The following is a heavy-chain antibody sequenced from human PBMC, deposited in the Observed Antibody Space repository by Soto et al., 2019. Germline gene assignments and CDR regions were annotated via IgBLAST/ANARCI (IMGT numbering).Heavy chain of an antibody. V-gene: IGHV4-34*01. CDR3: ARGENGGSRVLYYYFDY. CDR1: GGSFSGYY. Sequence: QVQLQQWGAGLLKPSETLSLTCAVYGGSFSGYYWSWIRQPPGKGLEWIGEINHSGSTNYNPSLKSRVTISVDTSTNQFSLKLSSVTAADTAVYYCARGENGGSRVLYYYFDYWGQGTLVTVSS. J-gene: IGHJ4*02. CDR2: INHSGST. D-gene: IGHD6-13*01.